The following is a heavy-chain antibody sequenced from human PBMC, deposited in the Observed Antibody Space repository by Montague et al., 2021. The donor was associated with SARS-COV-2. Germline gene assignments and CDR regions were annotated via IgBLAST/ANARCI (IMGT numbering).Heavy chain of an antibody. CDR3: ARGVRQPGVLYYYYYIDV. CDR2: INHSEST. V-gene: IGHV4-34*01. J-gene: IGHJ6*03. Sequence: SETLSLTCAVYGWSFSGYYWSWIRQPPGKGLEWIGEINHSESTNYNPSLKSRVTISMDTSKNQFSLKLSSVTAADTAVYYGARGVRQPGVLYYYYYIDVGDKGTTVTVSS. CDR1: GWSFSGYY. D-gene: IGHD2-8*01.